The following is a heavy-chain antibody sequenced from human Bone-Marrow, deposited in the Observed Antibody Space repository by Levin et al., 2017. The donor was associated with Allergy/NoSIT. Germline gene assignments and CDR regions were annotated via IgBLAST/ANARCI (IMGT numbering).Heavy chain of an antibody. CDR2: ISYDGGNK. J-gene: IGHJ6*03. D-gene: IGHD3-10*01. V-gene: IGHV3-30*03. CDR1: GFSFITYG. Sequence: GGSLRLSCEASGFSFITYGMHWVRQAPGKGLEWVTLISYDGGNKFYADSVKGRFTISRDNSKNTVYLQMNSLRAEDTAVYYCATGLGDGSGSYYYYYYMDVWGKGTTVTVSS. CDR3: ATGLGDGSGSYYYYYYMDV.